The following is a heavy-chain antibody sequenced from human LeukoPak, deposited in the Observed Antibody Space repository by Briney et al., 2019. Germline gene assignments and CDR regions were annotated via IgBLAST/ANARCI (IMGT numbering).Heavy chain of an antibody. Sequence: SETLSLTCTVSGGSISSYYWSWIRQPPGKGLEWIGEINHSGSTNYNPSLKSRVTISVDTSKNQFSLKLSSVTAADTAVYYCARGRVMVRGVRYYMDVWGKGTTVTVSS. D-gene: IGHD3-10*01. V-gene: IGHV4-34*01. CDR3: ARGRVMVRGVRYYMDV. J-gene: IGHJ6*03. CDR2: INHSGST. CDR1: GGSISSYY.